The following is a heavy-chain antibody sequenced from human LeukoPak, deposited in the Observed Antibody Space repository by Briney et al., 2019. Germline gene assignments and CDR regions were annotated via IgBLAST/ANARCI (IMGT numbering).Heavy chain of an antibody. D-gene: IGHD4-23*01. CDR3: ARCAPDYGGKSTYYYYMDV. V-gene: IGHV4-38-2*02. Sequence: PSETLSLTCTVSGSSVTSGHYWGWIRQPPGKGLEWIGSIYHSGITYYNPSLKSRVTISIDTSKNQFSLKLSSVIAADTAVYYCARCAPDYGGKSTYYYYMDVWGEGTTVTVSS. CDR2: IYHSGIT. CDR1: GSSVTSGHY. J-gene: IGHJ6*03.